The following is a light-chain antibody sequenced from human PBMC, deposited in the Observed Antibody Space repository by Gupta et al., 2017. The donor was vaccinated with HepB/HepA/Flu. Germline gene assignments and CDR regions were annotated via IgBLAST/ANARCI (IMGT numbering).Light chain of an antibody. CDR1: SVRRFY. CDR2: GKN. V-gene: IGLV3-19*01. CDR3: NSRDSSGKHVV. Sequence: SSELTQDPAVSVALGQTVRITCQGDSVRRFYASWYQQKPGQAPILVIYGKNNRPSGIPARFSGSNSGNIASLTIXAXQAEDEXDYYCNSRDSSGKHVVFGGGTKLTVL. J-gene: IGLJ2*01.